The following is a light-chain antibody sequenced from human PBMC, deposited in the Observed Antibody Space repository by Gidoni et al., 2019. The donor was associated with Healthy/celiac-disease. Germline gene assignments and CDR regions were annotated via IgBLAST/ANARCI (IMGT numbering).Light chain of an antibody. CDR1: QSISSY. V-gene: IGKV1-39*01. CDR2: AAS. CDR3: QQSYSTPRT. Sequence: DIQMTQSPASLSASVGDRVTVTCRASQSISSYLNWYQQKPGKAPKLLIYAASSLQSGVPSRFSGSGSGTDFTLTISSLQPEDFATYYCQQSYSTPRTFXQXTNVEIK. J-gene: IGKJ1*01.